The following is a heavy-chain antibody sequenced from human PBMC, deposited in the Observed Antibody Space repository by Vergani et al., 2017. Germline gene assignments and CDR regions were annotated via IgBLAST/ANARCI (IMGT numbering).Heavy chain of an antibody. CDR1: GFSLSNARMG. D-gene: IGHD3-3*01. CDR3: ARNYYDFWSGYYKYYFDY. CDR2: IFSNDEK. Sequence: QVTLKESGPVLVKPTETLTLTCTVSGFSLSNARMGVSWIRQPPGKALEWLAHIFSNDEKSYSTPLKSRLTISKDTSKSQVVLTMTNMDPVDTATYYCARNYYDFWSGYYKYYFDYWGQGTLVTVSS. J-gene: IGHJ4*02. V-gene: IGHV2-26*01.